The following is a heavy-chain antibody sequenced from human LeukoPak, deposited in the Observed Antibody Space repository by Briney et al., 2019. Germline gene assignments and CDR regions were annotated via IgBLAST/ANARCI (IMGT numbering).Heavy chain of an antibody. V-gene: IGHV3-21*04. CDR1: GFTFSSYS. J-gene: IGHJ4*02. CDR2: ISSSSSYI. D-gene: IGHD2-2*01. Sequence: GGSLRLSCAASGFTFSSYSMNWVRQAPGKGLEWVSSISSSSSYIYYADSVKGRFTISRDNAKNSLYLQMNSLRAEDTAVYYCARDKRGYCSSTSCSSFDYWGQGTLVTVSS. CDR3: ARDKRGYCSSTSCSSFDY.